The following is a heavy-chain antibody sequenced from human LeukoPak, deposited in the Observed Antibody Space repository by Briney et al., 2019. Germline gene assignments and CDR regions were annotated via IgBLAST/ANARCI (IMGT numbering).Heavy chain of an antibody. V-gene: IGHV3-13*01. CDR1: GFTFSSYD. CDR2: IGTAGDT. Sequence: GGSLRLSCAASGFTFSSYDMHWVRQATGKGLEWVSAIGTAGDTYYPGSVKGRFTISRENAKNSLYLQMNSLRAGDTAVYYCARASHYYDSSGYFVGYFDYWGQGTLVTVSS. J-gene: IGHJ4*02. D-gene: IGHD3-22*01. CDR3: ARASHYYDSSGYFVGYFDY.